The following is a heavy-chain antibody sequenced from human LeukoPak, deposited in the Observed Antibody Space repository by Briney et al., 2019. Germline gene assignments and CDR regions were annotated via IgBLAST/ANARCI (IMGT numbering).Heavy chain of an antibody. D-gene: IGHD3-10*02. Sequence: GGSLRLSCAASGFTFSSYSMNWVRQAPGKGLEWVSSISSSSSYIYYADSVKGRFTISRDNAKNSLYLQMNSLRAEDTAVYYCARGGGPMFKTDYWGQGTLVTVSS. J-gene: IGHJ4*02. CDR1: GFTFSSYS. CDR3: ARGGGPMFKTDY. V-gene: IGHV3-21*01. CDR2: ISSSSSYI.